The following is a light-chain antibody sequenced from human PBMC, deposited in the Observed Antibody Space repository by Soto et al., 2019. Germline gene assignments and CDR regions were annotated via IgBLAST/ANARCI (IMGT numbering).Light chain of an antibody. Sequence: EIVLTQSPGTLSLSPGERATLSGRASQSVSSTYLAWYQQKPGQAPKLLIYGVSSRATGIPDRFSGSGSGNDFPLALSRLEPEDFAVYYCQQHGPSPLPFGPGTKVDI. CDR2: GVS. V-gene: IGKV3-20*01. CDR3: QQHGPSPLP. J-gene: IGKJ3*01. CDR1: QSVSSTY.